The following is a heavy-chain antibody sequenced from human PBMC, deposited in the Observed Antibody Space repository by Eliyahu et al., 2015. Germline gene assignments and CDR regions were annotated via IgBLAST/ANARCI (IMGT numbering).Heavy chain of an antibody. CDR2: FHESGIN. CDR1: XGSXXSXGYX. J-gene: IGHJ3*02. Sequence: QLQLRESVPGLVQPSXTLSLTCTVSXGSXXSXGYXWXWIRQPPGXGLEWIGNFHESGINYYNPSLKGRVTITVDTSKNQFSLKLSSVTAADTAVYYCSRHKGSIDSFDIWGQGTMVTVFS. CDR3: SRHKGSIDSFDI. V-gene: IGHV4-39*01.